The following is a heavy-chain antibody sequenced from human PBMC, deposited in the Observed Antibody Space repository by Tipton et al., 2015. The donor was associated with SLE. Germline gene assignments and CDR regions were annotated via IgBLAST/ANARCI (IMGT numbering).Heavy chain of an antibody. J-gene: IGHJ4*02. V-gene: IGHV3-69-1*01. CDR2: ISSSSTI. CDR3: ARANGANFDY. D-gene: IGHD4-17*01. CDR1: GFTFRSYG. Sequence: SLRLSCAASGFTFRSYGMSWVRQAPGKGLEWVSSISSSSTIYYADSVKGRFTISRDNAKNSLYLQMNSLRAEDTAVYYCARANGANFDYWGQGTLVTVSS.